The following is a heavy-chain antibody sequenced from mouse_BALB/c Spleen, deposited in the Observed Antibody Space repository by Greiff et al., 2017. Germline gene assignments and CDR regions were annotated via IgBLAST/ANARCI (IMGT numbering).Heavy chain of an antibody. CDR1: GFSLTSYG. V-gene: IGHV2-9*02. Sequence: QVQLKESGPGLVAPSQSLSITCTVSGFSLTSYGVHWVRQPPGKGLEWLGVIWAGGSTNYNSALMSRLSISKDNSKSQVFLKMNSLQTDDTAMYYCASLDYDYAMDYWGQGTSVTVSS. CDR2: IWAGGST. J-gene: IGHJ4*01. D-gene: IGHD2-4*01. CDR3: ASLDYDYAMDY.